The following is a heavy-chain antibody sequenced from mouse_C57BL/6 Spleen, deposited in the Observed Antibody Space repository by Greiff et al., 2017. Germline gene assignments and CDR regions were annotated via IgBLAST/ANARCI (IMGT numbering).Heavy chain of an antibody. J-gene: IGHJ4*01. Sequence: EVQLQQSGPELVKPGASVKISCKASGYTFTDYYMNWVKQSHGKSLEWIGDINPNNGGTSYNQKFKGKATLTVDKSSSTAYMELRSLTSEDSAVYYCARYGGSSLYYYAMDYWGQGTSVTVSS. CDR2: INPNNGGT. CDR3: ARYGGSSLYYYAMDY. D-gene: IGHD1-1*01. CDR1: GYTFTDYY. V-gene: IGHV1-26*01.